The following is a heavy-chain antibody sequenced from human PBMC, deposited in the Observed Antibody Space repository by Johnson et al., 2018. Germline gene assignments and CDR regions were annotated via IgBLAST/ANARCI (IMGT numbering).Heavy chain of an antibody. CDR3: ARGPTVVYYYYGMDV. CDR2: IYYSGST. V-gene: IGHV4-59*01. J-gene: IGHJ6*02. D-gene: IGHD4-23*01. CDR1: GGSISSYY. Sequence: QVQLQESGPGLVKXSETLSLTCTVSGGSISSYYWSWIRQHPGKGLEWIGYIYYSGSTNYNPSLMSRVTIAVDTAKNQFSLKLSSVTAADTAVYYRARGPTVVYYYYGMDVWGQGTTVTVSS.